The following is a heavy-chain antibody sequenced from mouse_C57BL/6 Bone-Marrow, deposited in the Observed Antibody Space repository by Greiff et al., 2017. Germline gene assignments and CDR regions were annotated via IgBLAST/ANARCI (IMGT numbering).Heavy chain of an antibody. CDR1: GYTFTSYW. CDR3: ARCLLLRFYGYYAMDY. D-gene: IGHD1-1*01. CDR2: IYPGSGST. J-gene: IGHJ4*01. V-gene: IGHV1-55*01. Sequence: VQLQQPGAELVKPGASVKMSCKASGYTFTSYWITWVKQRPGQGLEWIGDIYPGSGSTNYNEKFKSKATLTVDTSSSTAYMQLSSLTSEDSAVYYCARCLLLRFYGYYAMDYWGQGTSVTVSS.